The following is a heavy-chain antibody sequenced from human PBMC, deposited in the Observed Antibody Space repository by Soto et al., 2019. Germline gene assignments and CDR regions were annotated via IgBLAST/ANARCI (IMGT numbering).Heavy chain of an antibody. CDR1: GYTFTGYY. J-gene: IGHJ6*02. D-gene: IGHD6-13*01. CDR3: VRVGIAAAGHASVYGTDV. V-gene: IGHV1-2*02. CDR2: INPNSGGT. Sequence: ASVKVSFKASGYTFTGYYMHWVRQAPGQGLEWMGLINPNSGGTNYAQKFQGRVTMTRDTSISTAYMELSRLRSDDTAVYYCVRVGIAAAGHASVYGTDVWGQGTTVTVSS.